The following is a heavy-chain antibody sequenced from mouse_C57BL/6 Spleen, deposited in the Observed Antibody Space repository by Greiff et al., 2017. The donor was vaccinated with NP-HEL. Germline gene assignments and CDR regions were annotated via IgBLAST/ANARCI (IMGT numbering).Heavy chain of an antibody. CDR2: IDPSDSYT. V-gene: IGHV1-50*01. J-gene: IGHJ2*01. CDR1: GYTFTSYW. D-gene: IGHD2-5*01. CDR3: ARWGYSNPFDY. Sequence: QVQLQQPGAELVKPGASVKLSCKASGYTFTSYWMQWVKQRPGQGLEWIGEIDPSDSYTNYNQKFKGKATLTVDTSSSTAYMQLSSRTSEDSAVYYCARWGYSNPFDYWGQGTTLTVSS.